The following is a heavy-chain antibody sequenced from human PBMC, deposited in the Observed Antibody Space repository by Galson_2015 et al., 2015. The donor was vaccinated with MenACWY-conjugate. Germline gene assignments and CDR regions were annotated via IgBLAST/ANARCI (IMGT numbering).Heavy chain of an antibody. D-gene: IGHD2-2*01. J-gene: IGHJ5*02. V-gene: IGHV1-3*01. CDR1: GYTFNTYP. CDR3: VRDVCSTPTFDSAHH. Sequence: SVKVSCKASGYTFNTYPLHWVRQAPGQGLEWMAWIHVGNGNTKYSQKFQGRVTVTRDTSASTGYMELSSLRSEDTAVYYCVRDVCSTPTFDSAHHWGQGTLVTVSS. CDR2: IHVGNGNT.